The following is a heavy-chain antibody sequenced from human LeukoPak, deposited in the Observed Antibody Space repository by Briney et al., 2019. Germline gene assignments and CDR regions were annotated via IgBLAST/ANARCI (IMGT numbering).Heavy chain of an antibody. J-gene: IGHJ4*02. CDR3: ARDFPRDIFDY. CDR1: GYTFTGYF. CDR2: INPNSGDT. V-gene: IGHV1-2*04. Sequence: GASVKVSCKASGYTFTGYFIHWVRQAPGQGLEWMGWINPNSGDTNYAQKFQGWVTMTRDTSISTAYMDLTRLRSDDTAVYYCARDFPRDIFDYWGQGTLVTVSS. D-gene: IGHD3-9*01.